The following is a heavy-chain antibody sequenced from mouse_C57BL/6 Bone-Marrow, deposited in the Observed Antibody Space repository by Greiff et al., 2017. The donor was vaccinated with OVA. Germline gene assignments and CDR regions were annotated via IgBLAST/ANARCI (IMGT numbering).Heavy chain of an antibody. Sequence: EVKLLESGPGLVKPSQSLSLTCSVTGYSITSGYYWNWIRQFPGNKLEWMGYISYDGSNNYNPSLKNRISITRDTSKNQFFLTLNSVTTEDTATYYCARDYGYDGGFDYWGQGTTLTVSS. J-gene: IGHJ2*01. V-gene: IGHV3-6*01. D-gene: IGHD2-2*01. CDR3: ARDYGYDGGFDY. CDR1: GYSITSGYY. CDR2: ISYDGSN.